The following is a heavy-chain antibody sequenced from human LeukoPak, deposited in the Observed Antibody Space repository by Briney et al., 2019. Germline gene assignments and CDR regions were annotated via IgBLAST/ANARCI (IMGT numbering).Heavy chain of an antibody. Sequence: SETLSLTCAVYGGSLSDYIWSWIRQPPGKGLEWIGEINHGGSTNYNPSLKSRVTISVGTSKNQFSLKLNSITAADTAVYYCARDRSSYSSSLNWFDPWGQGTLVTVSS. CDR3: ARDRSSYSSSLNWFDP. V-gene: IGHV4-34*01. J-gene: IGHJ5*02. D-gene: IGHD6-6*01. CDR2: INHGGST. CDR1: GGSLSDYI.